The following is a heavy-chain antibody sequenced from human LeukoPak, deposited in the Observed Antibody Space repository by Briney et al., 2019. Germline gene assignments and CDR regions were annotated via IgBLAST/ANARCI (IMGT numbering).Heavy chain of an antibody. V-gene: IGHV3-23*01. D-gene: IGHD3-10*01. Sequence: PGGSLRLSCAASGFTFSSYAMSWVRQAPGKGLEWVSAISGSGGSTYYADSVKGRFTISRDNSKSTLYLQMNSLRAEDTAVYYCAKAGLLWFGELFSGYWGQGTLVTVSS. J-gene: IGHJ4*02. CDR3: AKAGLLWFGELFSGY. CDR2: ISGSGGST. CDR1: GFTFSSYA.